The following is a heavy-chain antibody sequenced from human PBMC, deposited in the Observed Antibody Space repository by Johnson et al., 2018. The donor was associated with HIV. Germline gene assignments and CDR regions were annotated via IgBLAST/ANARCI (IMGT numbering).Heavy chain of an antibody. D-gene: IGHD3-3*01. Sequence: EVQLVESGGGVVKSGGSLRLSCAASGFTFSSYDMHWVRQATGKGLEWVSAIGTAGETYYPGSVKGRFTISRENAKNSLYLQMNSLRAGDTAVYYCARGLGGYYDFWSGYPWDAFDIWGQGTMVTVSS. CDR3: ARGLGGYYDFWSGYPWDAFDI. J-gene: IGHJ3*02. CDR1: GFTFSSYD. V-gene: IGHV3-13*01. CDR2: IGTAGET.